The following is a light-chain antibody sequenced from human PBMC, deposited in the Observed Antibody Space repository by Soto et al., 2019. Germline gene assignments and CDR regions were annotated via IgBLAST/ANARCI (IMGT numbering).Light chain of an antibody. CDR3: QQRADWPIT. CDR2: GAS. CDR1: QSVSSN. Sequence: EIVMTQSPATLSVSPGQRATLSCRASQSVSSNLAWYQQKPGQAPGLLIYGASTRATGIPARFSGSGSGTDFTLTISSLEPDDFAVYYCQQRADWPITFGQGTRLEIK. V-gene: IGKV3D-15*01. J-gene: IGKJ5*01.